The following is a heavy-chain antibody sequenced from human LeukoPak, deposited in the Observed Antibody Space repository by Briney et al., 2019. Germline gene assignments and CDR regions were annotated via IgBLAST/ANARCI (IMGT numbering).Heavy chain of an antibody. Sequence: SETLSLTCTVSGGSISSSSYYWGWIRQPPGKGLEWIGSIYYSGSTYYNPSLKSRVTISVDTSKNQFSLKLSSVTAADTAVYYCARSAMDDSSGYFDYWGQGTLVTVSS. V-gene: IGHV4-39*07. D-gene: IGHD3-22*01. J-gene: IGHJ4*02. CDR3: ARSAMDDSSGYFDY. CDR1: GGSISSSSYY. CDR2: IYYSGST.